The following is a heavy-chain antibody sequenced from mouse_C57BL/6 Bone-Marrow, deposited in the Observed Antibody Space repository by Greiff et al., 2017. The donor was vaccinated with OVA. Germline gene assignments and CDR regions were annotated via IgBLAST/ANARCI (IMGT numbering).Heavy chain of an antibody. J-gene: IGHJ4*01. CDR2: IHPNSGST. CDR3: ARSVRRAMDY. D-gene: IGHD2-2*01. CDR1: GYTFTSYW. Sequence: QVQLKQPGAELVKPGASVKLSCKASGYTFTSYWMHWVKQRPGQGLEWIGMIHPNSGSTNYNEKFKSKATLTVDKASSTAYMQLSSLTSEDSAVYYCARSVRRAMDYWGQGTAVTVSS. V-gene: IGHV1-64*01.